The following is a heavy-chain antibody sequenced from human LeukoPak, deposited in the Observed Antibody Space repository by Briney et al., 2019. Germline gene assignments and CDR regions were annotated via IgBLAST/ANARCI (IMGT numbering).Heavy chain of an antibody. V-gene: IGHV3-21*01. CDR3: ARDSCSGYACYPFDY. J-gene: IGHJ4*02. D-gene: IGHD3-22*01. Sequence: PGGSLRLSCAASGFTFSSYSMNWVRQAPGKGLEWVSSISTSSSYIYYSDSVKGRFTISRDNAKNSLYLQMNSLRAEDTAVYYCARDSCSGYACYPFDYWGQGTLVTVSS. CDR2: ISTSSSYI. CDR1: GFTFSSYS.